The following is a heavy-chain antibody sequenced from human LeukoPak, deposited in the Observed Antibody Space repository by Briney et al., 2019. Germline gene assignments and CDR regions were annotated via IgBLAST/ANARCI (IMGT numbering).Heavy chain of an antibody. D-gene: IGHD6-19*01. Sequence: ASVKVSCKASGYTFTGYYIHWVRQAPGQGLEWMGWINPERGGTYYAQKFQGRVTMTRDTSISAAYMELSRLRSDDTAVYYCARDTSGWYNYWGQGTLVTVSS. CDR1: GYTFTGYY. V-gene: IGHV1-2*02. J-gene: IGHJ4*02. CDR3: ARDTSGWYNY. CDR2: INPERGGT.